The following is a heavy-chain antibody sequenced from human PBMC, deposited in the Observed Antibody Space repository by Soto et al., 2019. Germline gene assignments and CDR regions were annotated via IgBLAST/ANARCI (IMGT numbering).Heavy chain of an antibody. CDR2: IARDSAWA. CDR1: GFTFNNFA. V-gene: IGHV3-23*01. CDR3: AQEWWVS. Sequence: VQLLDSGGDLVQPGGSLRLSCVASGFTFNNFAMTWVRQAPGKGLEWVATIARDSAWAHYADSVKGRFTISRDNSLDRLSLHMNSLKAGDTAVYYCAQEWWVSWGQGTLVTVSS. D-gene: IGHD2-15*01. J-gene: IGHJ5*02.